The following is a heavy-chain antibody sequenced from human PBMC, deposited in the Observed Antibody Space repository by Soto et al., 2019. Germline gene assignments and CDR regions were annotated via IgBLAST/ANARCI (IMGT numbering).Heavy chain of an antibody. CDR2: ISAYNGNT. CDR3: ARGSSPAYYYDSSGYSPAFY. V-gene: IGHV1-18*04. D-gene: IGHD3-22*01. CDR1: GYTFTSYG. Sequence: ASVKVSCKASGYTFTSYGISWVRQAPGQGLEWMGWISAYNGNTNYAQKLQGRVTMTTDTSTSTAYVELRSLRSDDTAVYYCARGSSPAYYYDSSGYSPAFYWGQGTLVTVSS. J-gene: IGHJ4*02.